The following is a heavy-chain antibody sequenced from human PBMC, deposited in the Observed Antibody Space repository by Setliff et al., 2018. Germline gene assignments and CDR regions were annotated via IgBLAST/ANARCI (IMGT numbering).Heavy chain of an antibody. Sequence: SETLSLTCTVSGGSISNTYYYWSWIRQPAGKGLEYIGYVYYNGAADYSPSLKSRVTLSVDTSKNQFSLKLTSVTAADTAVYYCARGGTFRYFDYWGQGTPVTVSS. CDR2: VYYNGAA. J-gene: IGHJ4*02. D-gene: IGHD5-12*01. V-gene: IGHV4-61*10. CDR3: ARGGTFRYFDY. CDR1: GGSISNTYYY.